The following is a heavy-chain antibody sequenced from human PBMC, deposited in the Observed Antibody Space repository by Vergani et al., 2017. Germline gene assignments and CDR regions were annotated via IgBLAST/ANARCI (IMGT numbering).Heavy chain of an antibody. V-gene: IGHV4-61*02. CDR1: GGSINSHNYY. J-gene: IGHJ4*02. Sequence: QVQLQESCPGLVKPSQTLSLTCTVSGGSINSHNYYWSWLRQPAGKGLEWIGRIHTSGSTNYNPSLKSRVTMSEDTSKNQFSLNLTSVTAADPAVYFCARGSCVGGSCYKRLVDYWGQGSRVTVSS. CDR3: ARGSCVGGSCYKRLVDY. D-gene: IGHD2-15*01. CDR2: IHTSGST.